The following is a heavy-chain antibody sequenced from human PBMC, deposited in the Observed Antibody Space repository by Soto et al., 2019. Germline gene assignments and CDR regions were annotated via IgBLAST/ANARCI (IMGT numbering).Heavy chain of an antibody. CDR2: IIPLFGPA. V-gene: IGHV1-69*12. CDR1: GGTFSSYA. J-gene: IGHJ6*02. Sequence: QVQLVQSGAEVKKPGSSVKVSCKASGGTFSSYAISWVRQAPGQGLEWMAGIIPLFGPADYAQKFQGRVTITADESTSTAYMELSSLRSEDTAGYYCASNYGDYRYYYGMDVWGQGTTVTVSS. CDR3: ASNYGDYRYYYGMDV. D-gene: IGHD4-17*01.